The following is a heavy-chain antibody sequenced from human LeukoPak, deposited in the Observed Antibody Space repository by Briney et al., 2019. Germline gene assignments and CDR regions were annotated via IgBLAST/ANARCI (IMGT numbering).Heavy chain of an antibody. D-gene: IGHD3-10*01. V-gene: IGHV4-59*01. CDR3: ARVGQDETIYNWFDP. CDR1: GGSISSYY. J-gene: IGHJ5*02. Sequence: PSETLSLTCTVSGGSISSYYWSWIRQPPGKGLEWIGYIYYSGSTNYNPSLKSRVTISVDTSKNQFSLKLSSVTAADTAVYYCARVGQDETIYNWFDPWGQGTQVTVSS. CDR2: IYYSGST.